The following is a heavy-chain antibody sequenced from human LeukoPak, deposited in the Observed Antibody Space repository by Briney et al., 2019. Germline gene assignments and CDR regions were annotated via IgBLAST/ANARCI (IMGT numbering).Heavy chain of an antibody. Sequence: TSETLSLTCTVSGGSISSGDYYWSRIRQPPGKGLEWIGYIFYSGSTYCNPSLKSRVTISVDTSNNQFSLKLSSVTAADTAVYYCARDLLNEGNHLDYWGQGTLVTVSS. CDR1: GGSISSGDYY. D-gene: IGHD4-23*01. CDR2: IFYSGST. J-gene: IGHJ4*02. CDR3: ARDLLNEGNHLDY. V-gene: IGHV4-30-4*01.